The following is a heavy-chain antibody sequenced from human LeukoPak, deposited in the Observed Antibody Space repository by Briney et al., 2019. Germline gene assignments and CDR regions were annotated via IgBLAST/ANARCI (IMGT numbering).Heavy chain of an antibody. CDR2: IYSGGST. CDR1: GFTVSSNY. V-gene: IGHV3-66*01. D-gene: IGHD3-22*01. CDR3: ARDSDYYDSSGYYFI. Sequence: PGGSLRLSCAASGFTVSSNYVSWVRQAPGKGLEWVSVIYSGGSTYYADSVKGRFTISRDNSKNTLYLQMNSLRAEDTAVYYCARDSDYYDSSGYYFIWGQGTLVTVSS. J-gene: IGHJ4*02.